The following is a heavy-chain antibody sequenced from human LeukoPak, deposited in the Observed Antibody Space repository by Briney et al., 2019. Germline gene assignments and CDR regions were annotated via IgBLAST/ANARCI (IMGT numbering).Heavy chain of an antibody. Sequence: PSETLSLTCTVSGGSISSYYWSWIRQPPGKGLEWIGYIYYSGSTNYNPSLKSRVTISVDTSKNRFSLKLSSVTAADTAVYYCARGYYDFWSGYYFDYWGQGTLVTVSS. D-gene: IGHD3-3*01. CDR2: IYYSGST. CDR1: GGSISSYY. J-gene: IGHJ4*02. CDR3: ARGYYDFWSGYYFDY. V-gene: IGHV4-59*01.